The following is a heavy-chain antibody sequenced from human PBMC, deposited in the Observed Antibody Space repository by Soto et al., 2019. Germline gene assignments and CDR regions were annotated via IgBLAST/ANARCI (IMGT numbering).Heavy chain of an antibody. Sequence: EEQLVESGGGLVQPGRSLRLSCAASGFTFDDYAMHWVRQAPGKGLEWVSGISWSSGSIGYADSVKGRFTISRDNAKNSLYLQMNSLRPEDTALYFCAKSHIVATLSPANFDYWGQGILVTVSS. V-gene: IGHV3-9*01. CDR1: GFTFDDYA. CDR3: AKSHIVATLSPANFDY. J-gene: IGHJ4*02. CDR2: ISWSSGSI. D-gene: IGHD5-12*01.